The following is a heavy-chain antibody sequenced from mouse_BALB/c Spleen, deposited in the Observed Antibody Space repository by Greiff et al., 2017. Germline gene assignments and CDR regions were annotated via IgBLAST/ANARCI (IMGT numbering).Heavy chain of an antibody. CDR3: ARGGYAMDY. CDR1: GYSITSDYA. CDR2: ISYSGST. J-gene: IGHJ4*01. V-gene: IGHV3-2*02. Sequence: EVKLVESGPGLVKPSQSLSLTCTVTGYSITSDYAWNWIRQFPGNKLEWMGYISYSGSTSYNPSLKSRISITRDTSKNTFFLQLNSVTTEDTATYCCARGGYAMDYWGQGTSVTVSS.